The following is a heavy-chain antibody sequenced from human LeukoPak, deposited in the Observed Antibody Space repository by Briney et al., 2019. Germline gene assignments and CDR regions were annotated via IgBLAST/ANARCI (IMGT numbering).Heavy chain of an antibody. D-gene: IGHD2-15*01. CDR3: ARVVAHFDY. J-gene: IGHJ4*02. Sequence: PSETLSLTCAVNDGSLGGYYWTWIRQPPGKGLEWIGEIDHSGNTNYNPSLKSRVTISVDTSKNQFSLNLSSVTAADTAVYYCARVVAHFDYWGQGTLVTVSS. CDR2: IDHSGNT. CDR1: DGSLGGYY. V-gene: IGHV4-34*01.